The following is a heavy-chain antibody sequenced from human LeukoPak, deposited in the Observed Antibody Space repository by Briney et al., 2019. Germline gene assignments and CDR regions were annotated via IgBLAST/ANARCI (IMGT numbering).Heavy chain of an antibody. CDR1: GFTFSSYA. CDR2: ISYDGSNK. D-gene: IGHD6-13*01. V-gene: IGHV3-30*04. Sequence: GGSLRLSCAASGFTFSSYAMHWVRQAPGKGLEWVAVISYDGSNKYYADSVKGRFTISRDNSKNTLYLQMNSLRAEDTAVYYCARGGWGIAAAGTPGDWGQGTLVTVSS. J-gene: IGHJ4*02. CDR3: ARGGWGIAAAGTPGD.